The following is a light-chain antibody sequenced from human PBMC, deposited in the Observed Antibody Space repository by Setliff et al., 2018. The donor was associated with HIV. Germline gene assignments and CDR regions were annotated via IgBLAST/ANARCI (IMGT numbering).Light chain of an antibody. CDR2: ENY. CDR3: QSYDTSSQV. J-gene: IGLJ2*01. CDR1: SGAIRANY. V-gene: IGLV6-57*01. Sequence: NFMLTQPHSVSESPGKTVVISCTRNSGAIRANYVHWYQQRPGSFPTTVIYENYQRPSGVPDRFSGSIDFSSNSASLTISGLEAADESDYYCQSYDTSSQVFGGGTKVTVL.